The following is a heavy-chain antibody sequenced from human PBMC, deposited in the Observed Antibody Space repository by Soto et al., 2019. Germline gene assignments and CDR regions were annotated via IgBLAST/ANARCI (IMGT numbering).Heavy chain of an antibody. CDR2: IRDDGSSV. V-gene: IGHV3-23*02. CDR3: VRDRYKMSELWGAFSSD. CDR1: GFSFSSSP. D-gene: IGHD2-2*02. J-gene: IGHJ4*02. Sequence: EVQLVQSGGGLVKPGGSLRLSCAASGFSFSSSPMSWVRQVPGKGLEWISAIRDDGSSVYYVQSVKGRFTISRDNSKKTSCMRMKNMRVEDTAIYYFVRDRYKMSELWGAFSSDWGQGAQVIVSS.